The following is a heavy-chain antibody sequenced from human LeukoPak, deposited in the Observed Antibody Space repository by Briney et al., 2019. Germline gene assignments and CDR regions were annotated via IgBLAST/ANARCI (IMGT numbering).Heavy chain of an antibody. CDR2: INHSGST. CDR1: GGSFSGYY. CDR3: ARRYYYGSGSFDC. D-gene: IGHD3-10*01. V-gene: IGHV4-34*01. J-gene: IGHJ4*02. Sequence: PSETLSLTCAVYGGSFSGYYWSWIRQPPGKGLEWIGEINHSGSTNYNPSLKSRVTISVDTSKNQFSLKLSSVTAADTAVYYCARRYYYGSGSFDCWGQGTLVTVSS.